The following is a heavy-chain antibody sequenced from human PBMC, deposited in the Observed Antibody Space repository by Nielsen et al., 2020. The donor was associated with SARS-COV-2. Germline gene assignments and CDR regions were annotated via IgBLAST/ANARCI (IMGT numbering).Heavy chain of an antibody. D-gene: IGHD3-16*02. V-gene: IGHV1-69*04. Sequence: SVKVSCKASGGTFSSYAISWVRQAPGQGLEWMGRIIPILGIANYAQKFQGRVTITADKSTSTAYMELSSLRSEDTAVYYCASARYGTPFDYWGQGTLVTVSS. CDR1: GGTFSSYA. CDR3: ASARYGTPFDY. CDR2: IIPILGIA. J-gene: IGHJ4*02.